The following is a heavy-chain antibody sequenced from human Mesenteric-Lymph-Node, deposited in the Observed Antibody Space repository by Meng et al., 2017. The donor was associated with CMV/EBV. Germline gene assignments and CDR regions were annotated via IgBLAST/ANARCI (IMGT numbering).Heavy chain of an antibody. J-gene: IGHJ4*02. D-gene: IGHD1-14*01. Sequence: GSLKISCAASGFTFSSYTISWVRQAPGGGLEWVSSISPTGAMYYADSVKGRFTISRDNGKDSLYLQMNSLRAEDTALYYCASSPSNLNPPGDDYWGQGTLVTVSS. CDR3: ASSPSNLNPPGDDY. V-gene: IGHV3-21*01. CDR2: ISPTGAM. CDR1: GFTFSSYT.